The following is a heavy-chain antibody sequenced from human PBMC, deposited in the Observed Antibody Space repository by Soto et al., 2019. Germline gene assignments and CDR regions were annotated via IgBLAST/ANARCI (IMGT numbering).Heavy chain of an antibody. CDR2: IYHSGST. D-gene: IGHD3-16*02. V-gene: IGHV4-4*02. Sequence: QVQLQESRPGLVKPSGPLSLTCAVSGGSISSSNWWSWVRQPPGKGLEWIGEIYHSGSTNSNPSLKSRVTISVDKSKNQFSLELSFVTAADTAVYYCATAYVWGSYPNYWGQGTLVTVSS. J-gene: IGHJ4*02. CDR1: GGSISSSNW. CDR3: ATAYVWGSYPNY.